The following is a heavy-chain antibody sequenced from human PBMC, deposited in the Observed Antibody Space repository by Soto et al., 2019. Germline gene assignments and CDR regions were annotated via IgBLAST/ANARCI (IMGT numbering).Heavy chain of an antibody. CDR3: ARVGYYDSSGSLQGFYY. Sequence: KTPGKGVEWVANIKQDGSQQYYLDSVKGRFTVSRDNAKNTLYLQMNSLRAEDTAVYYCARVGYYDSSGSLQGFYYYSQGTLVTVSS. D-gene: IGHD3-22*01. CDR2: IKQDGSQQ. J-gene: IGHJ4*02. V-gene: IGHV3-7*01.